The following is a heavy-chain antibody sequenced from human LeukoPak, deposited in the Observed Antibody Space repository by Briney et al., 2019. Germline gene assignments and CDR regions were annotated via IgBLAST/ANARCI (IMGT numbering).Heavy chain of an antibody. CDR3: ARGVPGDGVVGYYYYYMDV. CDR1: GFTISSYG. J-gene: IGHJ6*03. CDR2: ISSDGDTK. V-gene: IGHV3-30*03. Sequence: GGSLRLSCVASGFTISSYGMHWVRQAPGKGLEWVAVISSDGDTKYYADSMKGRFTISRDNSKNTLYLQMNTLRAEDTAVCYCARGVPGDGVVGYYYYYMDVWGKGTTVTVSS. D-gene: IGHD3-3*01.